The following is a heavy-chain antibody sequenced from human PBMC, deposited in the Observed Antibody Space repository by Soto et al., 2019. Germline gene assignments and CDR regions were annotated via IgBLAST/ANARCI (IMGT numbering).Heavy chain of an antibody. J-gene: IGHJ3*02. Sequence: SETLSLTCAVSGGSISSSNWWSWVRQPPGKGLEWIGEIYHSGSTNYNPSLKSRVTISVDRSKNQFSLKLSSVTAADTAVYYCARVVYYYDSSGYDGQSNAFDIWGQGTMVTVSS. D-gene: IGHD3-22*01. CDR1: GGSISSSNW. V-gene: IGHV4-4*02. CDR3: ARVVYYYDSSGYDGQSNAFDI. CDR2: IYHSGST.